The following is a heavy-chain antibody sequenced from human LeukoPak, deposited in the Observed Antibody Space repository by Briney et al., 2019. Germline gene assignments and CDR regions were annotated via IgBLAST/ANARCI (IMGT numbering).Heavy chain of an antibody. CDR3: AKDLNAAGTFDAFDI. CDR2: IRGSGGST. D-gene: IGHD1-26*01. V-gene: IGHV3-23*01. Sequence: GGSLRLSCAASGFTFSDYAIYWVRQAPGKGLEWVSAIRGSGGSTYYADSVKGRFTISRDNSKNTLYLQMNSLRAEDTAVYYCAKDLNAAGTFDAFDIWGQGTMVTVSS. J-gene: IGHJ3*02. CDR1: GFTFSDYA.